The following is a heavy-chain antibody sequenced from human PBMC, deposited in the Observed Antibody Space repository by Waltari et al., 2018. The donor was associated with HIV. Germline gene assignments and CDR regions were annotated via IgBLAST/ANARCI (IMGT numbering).Heavy chain of an antibody. D-gene: IGHD3-22*01. V-gene: IGHV4-39*01. J-gene: IGHJ4*02. CDR2: IYYSGST. Sequence: QLQLQESGPGLVKPSETLSLTCTVPGGSIRSSSYYWGWIRQPPGTGLEWIGSIYYSGSTYYNPSLKSRVTISVDTSKNQFSLKLSSVTAADTAVYYCARHEITNYYDSSGYSTLFDYWGQGTLVTVSS. CDR1: GGSIRSSSYY. CDR3: ARHEITNYYDSSGYSTLFDY.